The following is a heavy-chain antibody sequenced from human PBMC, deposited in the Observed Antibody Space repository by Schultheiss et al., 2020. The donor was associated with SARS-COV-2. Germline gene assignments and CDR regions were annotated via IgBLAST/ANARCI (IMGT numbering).Heavy chain of an antibody. CDR2: ISSSGSI. V-gene: IGHV3-48*03. D-gene: IGHD6-6*01. CDR1: GFTFSSYE. CDR3: AKDIYGSSSGGMDV. Sequence: GGSLRLSCAASGFTFSSYEMNWVRQAPGKGLEWVSYISSSGSIGYADSVKGRFTISRDNAKNSLYLQMNSLRAEDMALYYCAKDIYGSSSGGMDVWGQGTTVTVSS. J-gene: IGHJ6*02.